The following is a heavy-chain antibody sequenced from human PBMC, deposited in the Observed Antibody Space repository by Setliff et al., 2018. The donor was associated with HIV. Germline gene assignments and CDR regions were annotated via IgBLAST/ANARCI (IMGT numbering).Heavy chain of an antibody. CDR3: ARGRMGYYGSGSYLP. Sequence: SATLSLTCAVYGGSFSGYYWSWVRQPPGKGLEWIGEITHSGSNNSNPSLKSRVTISADTSKNQFSLKLTSVTAADTAVYYCARGRMGYYGSGSYLPWGQGMLVTVSS. CDR1: GGSFSGYY. CDR2: ITHSGSN. J-gene: IGHJ5*02. D-gene: IGHD3-10*01. V-gene: IGHV4-34*01.